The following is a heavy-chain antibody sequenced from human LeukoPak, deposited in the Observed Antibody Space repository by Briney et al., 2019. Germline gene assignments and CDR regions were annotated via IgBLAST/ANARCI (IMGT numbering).Heavy chain of an antibody. CDR2: LNWDGGTT. J-gene: IGHJ6*04. Sequence: AGGSLRLSCAASGFTFGDYGMSWVRQAPGKGLEWVSGLNWDGGTTGHADSVKGRFTISRDNAKNSLYLQMNSLRAEDTAVYYCAELGITMIGGVWGKGTTVTISS. D-gene: IGHD3-10*02. CDR1: GFTFGDYG. V-gene: IGHV3-20*04. CDR3: AELGITMIGGV.